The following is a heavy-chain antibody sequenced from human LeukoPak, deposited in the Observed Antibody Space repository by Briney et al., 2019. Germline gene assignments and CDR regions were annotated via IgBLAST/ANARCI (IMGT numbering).Heavy chain of an antibody. Sequence: SETLSLTCTVSGDSISSRSYYWGWHRQPQGQGLEWFGSIYYSGSTYYNPSLNGRVTISVDTSKRQFSLKLRSMTAADTAVYYCASYTDYHDISGYYLSAFDIWGQGTMVTVSS. D-gene: IGHD3-22*01. CDR3: ASYTDYHDISGYYLSAFDI. V-gene: IGHV4-39*01. CDR1: GDSISSRSYY. J-gene: IGHJ3*02. CDR2: IYYSGST.